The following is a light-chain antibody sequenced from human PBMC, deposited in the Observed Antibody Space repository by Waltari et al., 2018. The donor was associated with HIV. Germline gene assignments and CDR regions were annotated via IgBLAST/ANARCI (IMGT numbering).Light chain of an antibody. CDR2: GAY. CDR1: QSVDSKY. Sequence: EIVLTQSPGTLSSSPGERATLSCRATQSVDSKYVAWYQQKPGQAPRLLIYGAYSRASGIPDGFSGSGSGTDFTLTISRLEPEDFAVYSCQQYGTPPWTFAKGPRWKSN. V-gene: IGKV3-20*01. J-gene: IGKJ1*01. CDR3: QQYGTPPWT.